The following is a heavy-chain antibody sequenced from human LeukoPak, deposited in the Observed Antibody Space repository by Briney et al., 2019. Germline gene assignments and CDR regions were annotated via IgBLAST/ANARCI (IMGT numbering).Heavy chain of an antibody. CDR3: ARHLRWNDKRKYFDY. D-gene: IGHD1-1*01. V-gene: IGHV4-61*02. CDR1: GGSISSGSYH. J-gene: IGHJ4*02. CDR2: IYTSGST. Sequence: PSETLSLTCTVSGGSISSGSYHWSWIRQPAGKGLEWIGRIYTSGSTNYNPSLKSRVTISVDTSKNQFSLKLSSVAAADTAVYYCARHLRWNDKRKYFDYWGQGTLVTVSS.